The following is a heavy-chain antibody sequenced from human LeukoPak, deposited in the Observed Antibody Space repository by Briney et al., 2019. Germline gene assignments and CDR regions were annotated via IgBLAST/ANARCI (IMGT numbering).Heavy chain of an antibody. V-gene: IGHV3-21*06. CDR3: ARDFMGESGYAGY. CDR1: GFTFSSYT. Sequence: GGSLRLSCAASGFTFSSYTMNWVHQAPGKGLEWISSISPTGVYVYYADSLKGRSTISRDGAKNSLFLQMNSLSAEDTAMYYCARDFMGESGYAGYWGQGTLVTVSS. J-gene: IGHJ4*02. CDR2: ISPTGVYV. D-gene: IGHD5-12*01.